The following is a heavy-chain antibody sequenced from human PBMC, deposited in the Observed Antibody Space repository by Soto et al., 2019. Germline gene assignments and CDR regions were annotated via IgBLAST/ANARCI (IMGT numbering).Heavy chain of an antibody. D-gene: IGHD5-18*01. CDR3: AREVDTAVRWFDP. Sequence: QVQLQESGPGLVKPSQTLSLTCPVSGGSLSSGGYYWSWIRLHPGKGLAWIGYIYYSGSTYYNPSLKSRVTISVDTSKNQFSLKLSSVTAADTAVYYCAREVDTAVRWFDPWGQGTLGTVSS. V-gene: IGHV4-31*03. J-gene: IGHJ5*02. CDR1: GGSLSSGGYY. CDR2: IYYSGST.